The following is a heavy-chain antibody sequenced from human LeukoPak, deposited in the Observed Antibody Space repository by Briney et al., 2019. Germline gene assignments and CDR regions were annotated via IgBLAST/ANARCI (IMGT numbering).Heavy chain of an antibody. CDR2: IYYSGST. D-gene: IGHD4-23*01. CDR1: GGSISSGGYY. CDR3: ARDRDYGGNHRWAFDI. Sequence: SETLSLTCTVSGGSISSGGYYWSWIRQHPGKGLEWIGYIYYSGSTYYNPSLKSRVTISVDTSKNQFSLKLSSVTAADTAVYYCARDRDYGGNHRWAFDIWGQGTKVTVSS. V-gene: IGHV4-31*03. J-gene: IGHJ3*02.